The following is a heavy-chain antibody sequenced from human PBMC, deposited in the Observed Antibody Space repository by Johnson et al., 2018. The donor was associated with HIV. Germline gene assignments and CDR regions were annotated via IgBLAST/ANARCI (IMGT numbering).Heavy chain of an antibody. CDR2: ISYDGSTK. Sequence: VESGGGVVQPGRSLTLSCAASEFTFSNYAMHWVRKAPGKGLARVAVISYDGSTKYYADSVKGRFPITRDNSKNTLYLQMNSLRAEDPAVYYCARGMTTVTNHDAFDIWGQGTMVTVSS. D-gene: IGHD4-17*01. CDR3: ARGMTTVTNHDAFDI. V-gene: IGHV3-30-3*01. CDR1: EFTFSNYA. J-gene: IGHJ3*02.